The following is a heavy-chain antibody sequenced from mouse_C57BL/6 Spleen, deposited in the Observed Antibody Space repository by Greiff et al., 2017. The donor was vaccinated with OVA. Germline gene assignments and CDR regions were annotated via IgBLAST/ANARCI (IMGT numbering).Heavy chain of an antibody. CDR2: IYPRSGNT. CDR1: GYTFTSYG. CDR3: ARGRGITTVVGDWFAY. J-gene: IGHJ3*01. Sequence: QVQLQQSGAELARPGASVKLSCKASGYTFTSYGISWVKQRPGQGLEWIGEIYPRSGNTYYNEKFKGKATLTADKSSSTAYMELRSLTSEDSAVYFCARGRGITTVVGDWFAYWGQGTLVTVSA. D-gene: IGHD1-1*01. V-gene: IGHV1-81*01.